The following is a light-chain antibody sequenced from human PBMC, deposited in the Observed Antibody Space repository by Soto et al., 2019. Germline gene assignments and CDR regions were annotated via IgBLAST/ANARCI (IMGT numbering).Light chain of an antibody. V-gene: IGLV1-40*01. CDR3: QSYDSSLVVG. CDR2: GNS. Sequence: QAVVTQPPSVSGAQGQRVTISCTGSSSNIGAGYDVHWYQQLPGTAPKLLIYGNSKRPSGVPDRFSGSKSGTSASLAITGLQAEDEADYYCQSYDSSLVVGFGGGTQLTVL. J-gene: IGLJ3*02. CDR1: SSNIGAGYD.